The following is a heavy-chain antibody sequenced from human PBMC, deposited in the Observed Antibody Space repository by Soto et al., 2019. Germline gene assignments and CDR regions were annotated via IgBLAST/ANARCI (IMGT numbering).Heavy chain of an antibody. V-gene: IGHV4-59*02. CDR1: GASVNDYY. J-gene: IGHJ3*02. D-gene: IGHD3-16*01. CDR2: IHYTGSR. CDR3: ARWGHPAVKAFDI. Sequence: PSETLSLTCTVSGASVNDYYWNWVRQPLGKGLEWIGFIHYTGSRIFNPSLQSRVTMSVDVSQNQFSLRLTSVTAADTAIYYCARWGHPAVKAFDIWGPGTMVTVSS.